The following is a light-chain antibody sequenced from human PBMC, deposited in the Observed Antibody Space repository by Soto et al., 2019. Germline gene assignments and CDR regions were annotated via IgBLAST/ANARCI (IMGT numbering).Light chain of an antibody. CDR2: MVS. V-gene: IGLV2-14*01. J-gene: IGLJ1*01. Sequence: QSALTQPASVSGSPGQSITISCTGTSSDVGNYNYVSWYQQYPGRVPKLLIYMVSNRASGVSNRFSGSKSGSTASLTISGLQAEDEADYFCTSPTPGSLYVFGTGTKVTLL. CDR3: TSPTPGSLYV. CDR1: SSDVGNYNY.